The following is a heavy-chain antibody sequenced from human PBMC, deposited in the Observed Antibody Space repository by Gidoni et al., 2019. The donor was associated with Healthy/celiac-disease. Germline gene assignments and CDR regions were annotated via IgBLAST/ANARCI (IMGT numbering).Heavy chain of an antibody. CDR2: IIPIFGTA. Sequence: QVQLVQSGAEVKKPGSSVKVSCKASGGTFSSYAISWVRQAPGQGLEWMGGIIPIFGTANYAQKFQGRVTITADESTSTAYMELSSLRSEDTAVYYCGAEWLPKENYYYYYMDVWGKGTTVTVSS. J-gene: IGHJ6*03. D-gene: IGHD3-3*01. CDR1: GGTFSSYA. CDR3: GAEWLPKENYYYYYMDV. V-gene: IGHV1-69*01.